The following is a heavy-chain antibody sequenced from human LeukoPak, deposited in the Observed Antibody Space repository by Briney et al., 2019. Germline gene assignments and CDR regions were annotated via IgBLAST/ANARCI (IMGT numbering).Heavy chain of an antibody. CDR3: ARTNKIDETAFDI. J-gene: IGHJ3*02. Sequence: PSETLSLTCTVSGGAISGYYWSWTRQPPGKGLEWIGYIFYSGTTNYNPSLKGRVTISVDTSKKRFSLKLSSVTAADTAVYYCARTNKIDETAFDIWGQGTMVTVSS. CDR1: GGAISGYY. CDR2: IFYSGTT. V-gene: IGHV4-59*01. D-gene: IGHD1/OR15-1a*01.